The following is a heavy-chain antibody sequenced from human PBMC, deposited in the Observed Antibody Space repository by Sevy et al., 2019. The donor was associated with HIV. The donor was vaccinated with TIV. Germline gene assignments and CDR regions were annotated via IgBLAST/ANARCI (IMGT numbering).Heavy chain of an antibody. CDR3: ARDFSSIFLEWLSAFDY. D-gene: IGHD3-3*01. Sequence: GGSLRLSCAASGFTFSSYAMHWVRQAPGKGLEWVAVISYDGSNKYYAHSVKGRFTISRDNSKNTLYLQMNSLRAEDTAVYYCARDFSSIFLEWLSAFDYWGQGTLVTVSS. J-gene: IGHJ4*02. V-gene: IGHV3-30-3*01. CDR2: ISYDGSNK. CDR1: GFTFSSYA.